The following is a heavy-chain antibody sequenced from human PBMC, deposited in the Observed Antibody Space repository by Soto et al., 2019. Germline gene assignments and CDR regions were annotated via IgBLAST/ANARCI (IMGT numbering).Heavy chain of an antibody. CDR3: ATVGRRYDFDAFDI. V-gene: IGHV1-24*01. J-gene: IGHJ3*02. D-gene: IGHD5-12*01. CDR2: FDPEDGET. Sequence: QVQLVQSGAEVKKPGASVKVSCKGSGYTLTELSMHWVRQAPGKGLEWMGGFDPEDGETIYAQRFQGRVTMTEDTSTDTAYMELSSLRSEDTAVYYCATVGRRYDFDAFDIWGQGTMVTVSS. CDR1: GYTLTELS.